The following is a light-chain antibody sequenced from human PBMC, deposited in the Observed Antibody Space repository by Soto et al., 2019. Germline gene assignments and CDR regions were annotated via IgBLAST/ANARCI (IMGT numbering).Light chain of an antibody. CDR1: SRDVGGYNY. J-gene: IGLJ7*01. V-gene: IGLV2-14*01. Sequence: QSVLTQPASVSGSPGQSITISCTGTSRDVGGYNYVSWYQQHPGKAPKLIIFEVSYRPSGISNRFSASKSGDTASLTISGLQADDEADYYCCSYTDSRTHIFGSGTQLTVL. CDR2: EVS. CDR3: CSYTDSRTHI.